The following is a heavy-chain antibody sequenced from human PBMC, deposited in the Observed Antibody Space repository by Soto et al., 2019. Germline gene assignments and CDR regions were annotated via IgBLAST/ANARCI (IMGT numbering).Heavy chain of an antibody. D-gene: IGHD3-16*01. V-gene: IGHV1-69*01. J-gene: IGHJ4*02. CDR3: ARDRRGGDGYKLSDS. CDR2: IIPIFGTA. CDR1: GGTFSSYA. Sequence: QVQLVQSGAEVKKPGSSVKVSCKASGGTFSSYAISWVRQAPGQGLEWMGGIIPIFGTANYAQKFQGRVTITADESTSPAYMELSSLRSEEPAVYYCARDRRGGDGYKLSDSWGQGTLVTVSS.